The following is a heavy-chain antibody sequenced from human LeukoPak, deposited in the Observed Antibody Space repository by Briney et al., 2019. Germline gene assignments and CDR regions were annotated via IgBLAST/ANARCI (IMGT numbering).Heavy chain of an antibody. J-gene: IGHJ5*02. V-gene: IGHV4-59*01. CDR1: GGSISSYY. Sequence: SETLSLTCSVSGGSISSYYWSWIRQPPGKGLEWIGYIYYSGSTNYNPSLKSRVTISLDTTKSQFSLKLTSVTAADTAVYYCARAPIPYDRSRTDYRFDPWGQGTLVTVAS. CDR2: IYYSGST. CDR3: ARAPIPYDRSRTDYRFDP. D-gene: IGHD3-16*01.